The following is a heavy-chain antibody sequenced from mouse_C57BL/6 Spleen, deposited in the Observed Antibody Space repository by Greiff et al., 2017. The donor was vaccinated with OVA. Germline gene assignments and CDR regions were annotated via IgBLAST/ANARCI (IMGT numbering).Heavy chain of an antibody. V-gene: IGHV5-6*01. Sequence: VQLVESGGDLVKPGGSLKLSCAASGFTFSSYGMSWVRQTPDKRLEWVATISSGGSYTYYPDSVKGRFTISRDNAKNTLYLQMSSLKSEDTAMYYCARGDYGSRGTTYYFDYWGQGTTLTVSS. CDR3: ARGDYGSRGTTYYFDY. CDR2: ISSGGSYT. CDR1: GFTFSSYG. J-gene: IGHJ2*01. D-gene: IGHD1-1*01.